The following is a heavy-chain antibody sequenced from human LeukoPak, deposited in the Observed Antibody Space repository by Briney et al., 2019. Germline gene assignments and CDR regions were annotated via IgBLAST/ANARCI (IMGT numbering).Heavy chain of an antibody. Sequence: SETLSLTCAVSGGSISSSNWWSWVRQPPGKGLEWIGEIYHSGSTNYNPSLKSRVTISVDTSKNQFSLKLSSVTAADTAVYYCARRRCDFWSGGWYFDYWGQGTLVTVSS. D-gene: IGHD3-3*01. CDR1: GGSISSSNW. CDR2: IYHSGST. V-gene: IGHV4-4*02. J-gene: IGHJ4*02. CDR3: ARRRCDFWSGGWYFDY.